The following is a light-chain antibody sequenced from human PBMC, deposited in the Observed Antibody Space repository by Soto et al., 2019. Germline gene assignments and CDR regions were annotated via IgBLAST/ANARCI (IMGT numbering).Light chain of an antibody. CDR3: QQYDNYPLT. V-gene: IGKV1-5*01. Sequence: DIQMTQSPATLSASVGDRVTITCRASQSVRSWLAWYQQKPGTAPKLLIFDASRSESGVPSRFSGSASGTEFTLTISSLQPDDFATYYCQQYDNYPLTFGGGTKVEIK. J-gene: IGKJ4*01. CDR2: DAS. CDR1: QSVRSW.